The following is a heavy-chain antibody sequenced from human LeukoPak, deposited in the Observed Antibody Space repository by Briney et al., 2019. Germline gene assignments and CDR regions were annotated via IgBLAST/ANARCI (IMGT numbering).Heavy chain of an antibody. CDR3: AKDWRGAIGELLGYYYYYGMDV. CDR1: GFTFSSYA. Sequence: GGSLRLSCAASGFTFSSYAMTWVRQAPGKGLEWVSVISGSGGSTYYADSVKGRFTISRDNSKNTLYVQTNSLRAEDTAVYYCAKDWRGAIGELLGYYYYYGMDVWGQGTTVTVSS. CDR2: ISGSGGST. J-gene: IGHJ6*02. V-gene: IGHV3-23*01. D-gene: IGHD3-10*01.